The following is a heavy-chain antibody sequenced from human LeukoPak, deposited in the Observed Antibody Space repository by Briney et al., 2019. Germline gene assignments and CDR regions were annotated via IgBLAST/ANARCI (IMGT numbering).Heavy chain of an antibody. Sequence: GGSLRLSCAASGFTVSSNYMSWVRQAPGKGLEWVSVIYSGGTTHYADSVKGRFTISRDNSKNTLYLQMNSLRAEDTAVYYCARARSGWYLGQFDYWGQGTLVTVSS. J-gene: IGHJ4*02. CDR3: ARARSGWYLGQFDY. CDR1: GFTVSSNY. D-gene: IGHD6-19*01. V-gene: IGHV3-66*02. CDR2: IYSGGTT.